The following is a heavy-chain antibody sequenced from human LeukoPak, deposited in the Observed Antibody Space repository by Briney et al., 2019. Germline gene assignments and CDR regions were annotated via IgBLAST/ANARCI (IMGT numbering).Heavy chain of an antibody. D-gene: IGHD4-17*01. V-gene: IGHV3-66*02. CDR3: ARARGYGDPYYFDY. Sequence: GGSLRLSCAASGFTVSSNYMSWVRQAPGKGLEWVSVIYSGGSTYYADSVKGRFTISRDNSKNTLYLQMNSLRAEDTAVYYCARARGYGDPYYFDYWGQGTLVTVSS. CDR2: IYSGGST. J-gene: IGHJ4*02. CDR1: GFTVSSNY.